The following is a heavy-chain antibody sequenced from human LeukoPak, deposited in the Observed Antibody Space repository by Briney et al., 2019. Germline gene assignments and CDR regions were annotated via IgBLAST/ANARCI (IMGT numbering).Heavy chain of an antibody. CDR1: GFTLSSYA. J-gene: IGHJ6*02. V-gene: IGHV3-23*01. CDR2: ISGSGAST. CDR3: ARRDYYYGVDV. Sequence: GGSLRLSCAASGFTLSSYAMSWVRQAPGKGLEWVSPISGSGASTYYADSVKGRFTISRDNSKNTLYLQMNSLRAEDTAVYYCARRDYYYGVDVWGQGTTVTVSS.